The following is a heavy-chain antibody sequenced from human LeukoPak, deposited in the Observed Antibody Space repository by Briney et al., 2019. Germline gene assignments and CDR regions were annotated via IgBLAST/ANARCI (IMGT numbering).Heavy chain of an antibody. CDR1: GGTFSSYA. CDR3: ARGNEGYDYCWRH. V-gene: IGHV1-69*13. D-gene: IGHD5-12*01. Sequence: PVKVSCKASGGTFSSYAISWVRQAPGQGLEWMGGIIPIFGTANYAQKFQGRVTITADESTSTAYMELSSLRSVDTAVYYCARGNEGYDYCWRHWGRGTLVTVSS. CDR2: IIPIFGTA. J-gene: IGHJ4*02.